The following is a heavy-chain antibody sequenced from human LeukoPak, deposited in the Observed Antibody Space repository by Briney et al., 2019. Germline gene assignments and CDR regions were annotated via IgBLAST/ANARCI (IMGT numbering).Heavy chain of an antibody. J-gene: IGHJ4*02. Sequence: ASVKVSCKASGYTFTGYYMHWVRQAPGQGLEWMGWINPNSGGTNYAQKFQGRVTMTRDTSISTAYMELSRLRSDDTAVYYCARTIFWSGYPYFDYWGQGTLVTVSS. V-gene: IGHV1-2*02. CDR1: GYTFTGYY. CDR3: ARTIFWSGYPYFDY. CDR2: INPNSGGT. D-gene: IGHD3-3*01.